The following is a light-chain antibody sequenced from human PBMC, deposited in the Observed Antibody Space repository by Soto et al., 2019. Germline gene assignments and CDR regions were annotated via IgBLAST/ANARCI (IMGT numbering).Light chain of an antibody. CDR3: AAWDDRLDGYV. V-gene: IGLV1-44*01. J-gene: IGLJ1*01. Sequence: QSVLTQPPSASGTPGQRVTISCSGSSSNIGSNTVNWYQQLPGTAPKLLIYSNNQRPSGVPDRFSGSKSGSSASLAIYGHQCEEEADFYWAAWDDRLDGYVFGGGTKLTVL. CDR1: SSNIGSNT. CDR2: SNN.